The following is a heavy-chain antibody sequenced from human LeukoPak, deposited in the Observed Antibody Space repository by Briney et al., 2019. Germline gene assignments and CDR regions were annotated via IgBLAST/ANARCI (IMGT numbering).Heavy chain of an antibody. CDR2: ISYDGSNK. V-gene: IGHV3-30*18. J-gene: IGHJ4*02. CDR1: GFTFSSYG. D-gene: IGHD6-13*01. CDR3: AKYGYGDSSSWFEYYFDY. Sequence: PGGSLGPSCAASGFTFSSYGMHWVRQAPGKGLEWVAVISYDGSNKYYADSVKGRFTISRDNSKNTLYLQMNSLRAEDTAVYYCAKYGYGDSSSWFEYYFDYWGQGTLVTVSS.